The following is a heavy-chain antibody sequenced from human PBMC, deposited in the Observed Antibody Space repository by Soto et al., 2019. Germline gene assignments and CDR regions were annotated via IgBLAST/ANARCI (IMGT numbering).Heavy chain of an antibody. J-gene: IGHJ5*02. D-gene: IGHD3-10*01. Sequence: PGGSLRLSCAASGFTFSSYAMSWVRQAPGKGLEWVSAISGSGGSTYYADSVKGRFTISRDNSKNTLYLQMNSLRAEDTAVYYCAKPMYYYGSGNLDPWGQGTLVTVSS. CDR3: AKPMYYYGSGNLDP. CDR2: ISGSGGST. V-gene: IGHV3-23*01. CDR1: GFTFSSYA.